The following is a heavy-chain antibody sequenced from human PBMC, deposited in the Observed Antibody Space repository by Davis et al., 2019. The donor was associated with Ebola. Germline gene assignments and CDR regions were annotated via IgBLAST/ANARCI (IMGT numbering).Heavy chain of an antibody. CDR1: GDSVSGNNGA. V-gene: IGHV6-1*01. D-gene: IGHD5-12*01. CDR3: ARGWLRSSFDC. J-gene: IGHJ4*02. CDR2: TYYYRSKWYI. Sequence: PSETLSLTCAISGDSVSGNNGAWNWIRQSPSRGLEWLGRTYYYRSKWYIDYAESVKGRIIINPDTSKNQLSLQVNSVTPEDTAVYYCARGWLRSSFDCWGQGTLVTVSS.